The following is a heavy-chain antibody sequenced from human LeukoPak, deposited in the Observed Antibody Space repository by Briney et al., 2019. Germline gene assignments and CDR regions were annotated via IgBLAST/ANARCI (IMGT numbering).Heavy chain of an antibody. CDR2: ISGRGNTI. D-gene: IGHD4-17*01. V-gene: IGHV3-48*01. Sequence: GGSLRLSCEASGFSFTSYSMNWVRQAPGKGLEWVSYISGRGNTIFYADSVKGRFTISRDNSKNTLYLQMNSLRAEDTAVYYCARGTVTTLFDYWGQGTLVTVSS. CDR3: ARGTVTTLFDY. J-gene: IGHJ4*02. CDR1: GFSFTSYS.